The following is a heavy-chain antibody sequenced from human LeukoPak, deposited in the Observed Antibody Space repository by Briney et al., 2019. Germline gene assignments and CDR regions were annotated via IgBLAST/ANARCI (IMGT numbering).Heavy chain of an antibody. D-gene: IGHD6-19*01. Sequence: GGSLRLSCAASGFTFSSNWMGWVRQAPGEGVEWAAHINQAGSENYYVDSVKGRFTISRDNTKNSLYLQINSLRDEDTAVYYCARWGHTCGWYYLDNWGQGTLVTASS. CDR1: GFTFSSNW. V-gene: IGHV3-7*01. CDR3: ARWGHTCGWYYLDN. CDR2: INQAGSEN. J-gene: IGHJ4*02.